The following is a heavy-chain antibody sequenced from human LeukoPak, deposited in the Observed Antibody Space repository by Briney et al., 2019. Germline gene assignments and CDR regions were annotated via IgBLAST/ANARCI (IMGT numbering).Heavy chain of an antibody. CDR2: INPNSGGT. D-gene: IGHD1-1*01. CDR1: GYTFTGYY. CDR3: ARDTTGTTVFDY. J-gene: IGHJ4*02. V-gene: IGHV1-2*02. Sequence: ASVNVSCKASGYTFTGYYMHWVRQAPGQGLEWMGWINPNSGGTNYAQKFQGRVTMTRDTSISTAYMELSRLRSDDTAVYYCARDTTGTTVFDYWGQGTLVTVSS.